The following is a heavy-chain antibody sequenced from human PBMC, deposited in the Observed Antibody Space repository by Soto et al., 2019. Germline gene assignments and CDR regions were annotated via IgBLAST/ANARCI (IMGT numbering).Heavy chain of an antibody. CDR3: APSLYYYGSGSYPFDS. J-gene: IGHJ4*02. CDR1: GFSLSTSGVG. Sequence: QITLKESGPTLVKPTQTLTLTCTFSGFSLSTSGVGVGWIRQPPGKALEWLALIYWDDDKRYSPSLKSRLTITKDTSKNQVVLRLTNMDPVDTGTYCCAPSLYYYGSGSYPFDSWGQGTLVTVSS. V-gene: IGHV2-5*02. D-gene: IGHD3-10*01. CDR2: IYWDDDK.